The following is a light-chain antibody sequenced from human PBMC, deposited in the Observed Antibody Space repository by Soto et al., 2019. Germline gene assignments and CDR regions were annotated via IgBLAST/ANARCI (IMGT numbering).Light chain of an antibody. CDR2: WAS. V-gene: IGKV4-1*01. CDR3: QQYYSTPMYT. CDR1: QSGLYNSNNTNY. Sequence: DIVMTQSPDSLAVSLGERATINCKSSQSGLYNSNNTNYLAWYQQTPGHPPKLLMYWASTRESGVTDRVSGSGSWTDFTLTISSLQAEDVAVDYCQQYYSTPMYTFCQGTKLEVK. J-gene: IGKJ2*01.